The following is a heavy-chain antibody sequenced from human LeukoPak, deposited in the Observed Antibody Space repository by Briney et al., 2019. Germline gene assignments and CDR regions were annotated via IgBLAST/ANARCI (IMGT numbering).Heavy chain of an antibody. Sequence: SETLSLTCTVSGGSISSYYWSWIRQPPGKGLEWIGYIYYSGSTNYNPSLKSRVTISVDTSKNQFSLKLSSVTAADTAVYYCARRPTVATPFDYWGQGTLVAVSS. CDR1: GGSISSYY. CDR3: ARRPTVATPFDY. CDR2: IYYSGST. J-gene: IGHJ4*02. V-gene: IGHV4-59*08. D-gene: IGHD4-17*01.